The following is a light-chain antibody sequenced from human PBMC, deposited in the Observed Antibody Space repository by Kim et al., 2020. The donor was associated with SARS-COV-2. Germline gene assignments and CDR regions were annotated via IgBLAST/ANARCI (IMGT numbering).Light chain of an antibody. CDR1: QGISSG. V-gene: IGKV1D-13*01. J-gene: IGKJ4*01. CDR3: QQFNKYPLT. CDR2: DAS. Sequence: AAVGDRVTITCRASQGISSGLVWYQQKPGKAPKVVIYDASNLASGVPSRFSGSGSGTDFTLTISSLQPEDFAIYYCQQFNKYPLTFGGGTKVDIK.